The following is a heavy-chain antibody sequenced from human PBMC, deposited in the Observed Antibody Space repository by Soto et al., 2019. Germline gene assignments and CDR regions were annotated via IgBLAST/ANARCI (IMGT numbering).Heavy chain of an antibody. CDR1: GFTFSSNG. V-gene: IGHV3-30*18. CDR2: ISYDGSNK. D-gene: IGHD3-10*01. CDR3: AKDYYGSASYLRAPMDV. Sequence: GGSLRLSCAASGFTFSSNGMHWVRQAPGKGLEWVAVISYDGSNKYYADSVKGRFTISRDNSKNTLYLQMNSLRAEDTAVYYCAKDYYGSASYLRAPMDVWGQGTTVTVSS. J-gene: IGHJ6*02.